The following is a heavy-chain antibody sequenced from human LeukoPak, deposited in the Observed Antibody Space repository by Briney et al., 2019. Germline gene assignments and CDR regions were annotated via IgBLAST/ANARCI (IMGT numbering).Heavy chain of an antibody. J-gene: IGHJ5*02. Sequence: SETLSLTCTVSGVSISSNSYYWGWIRQPPGKGLEWIGSIYSSGSTYYNPSLKSRVTISVDTSKNQFSLKVSSVTAADTAVYYCARQSRNNWFDPWGQGTLVTVSS. CDR1: GVSISSNSYY. CDR2: IYSSGST. CDR3: ARQSRNNWFDP. V-gene: IGHV4-39*01.